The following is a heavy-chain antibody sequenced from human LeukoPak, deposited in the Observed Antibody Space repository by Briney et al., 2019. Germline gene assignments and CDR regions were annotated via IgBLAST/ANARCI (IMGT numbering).Heavy chain of an antibody. CDR1: GFTFSSYD. D-gene: IGHD5-24*01. V-gene: IGHV3-30*02. Sequence: GGSLRLSCAASGFTFSSYDMHWVRQAPGKGLEWVAFIRYDGSNKYYADSVKGRFTISRDNSKNTLYLQMNSLRAEDTAVYYCARGRDGYRFFDYWGQGTWSPSPQ. J-gene: IGHJ4*02. CDR3: ARGRDGYRFFDY. CDR2: IRYDGSNK.